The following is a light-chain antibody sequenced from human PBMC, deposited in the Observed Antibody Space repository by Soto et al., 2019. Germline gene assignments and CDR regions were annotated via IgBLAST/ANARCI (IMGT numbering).Light chain of an antibody. J-gene: IGLJ1*01. CDR2: DVS. CDR3: TSYATGSAYV. CDR1: SSDVGGYNR. V-gene: IGLV2-18*02. Sequence: QSVLTQPPSVSGSPGQSVTISCTGTSSDVGGYNRVSWYQQPPGKAPELLIYDVSNRPSGGSTRFSGSKSGNTASLTISGLQAEDEADYYCTSYATGSAYVFGPGTKVTVL.